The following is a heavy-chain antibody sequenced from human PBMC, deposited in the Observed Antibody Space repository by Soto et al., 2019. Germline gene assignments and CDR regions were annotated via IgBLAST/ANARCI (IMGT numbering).Heavy chain of an antibody. D-gene: IGHD1-26*01. CDR1: VGSMSSYY. CDR2: IYARGDT. V-gene: IGHV4-4*07. Sequence: PSEPLFLPCPVSVGSMSSYYWDWFRQPAGRGLEWIGRIYARGDTNYNPSLKSRVTMFVDRSTNEFSLRLTSVTAADTAVYYCAGIGEEVYYGMDVWGQGTTVTVSS. J-gene: IGHJ6*02. CDR3: AGIGEEVYYGMDV.